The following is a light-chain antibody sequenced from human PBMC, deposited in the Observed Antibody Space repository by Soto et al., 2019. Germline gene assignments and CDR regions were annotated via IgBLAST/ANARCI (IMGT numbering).Light chain of an antibody. CDR2: GAS. CDR3: QQYNNWPRT. V-gene: IGKV3-15*01. Sequence: EIVMTQSPAILSVSPGERATLSSRASQRVSSNLAWYQQKPGQAPRLLIYGASTRATGIPARFSGSGSGTEFTLTISSLQSEDFAVYYCQQYNNWPRTFGQGTKVEIK. CDR1: QRVSSN. J-gene: IGKJ1*01.